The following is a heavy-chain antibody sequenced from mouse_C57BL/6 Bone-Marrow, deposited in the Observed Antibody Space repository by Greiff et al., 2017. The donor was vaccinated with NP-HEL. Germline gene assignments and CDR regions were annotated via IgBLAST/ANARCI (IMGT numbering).Heavy chain of an antibody. J-gene: IGHJ4*01. CDR2: ISNLAYSI. CDR3: ARQRGDGYLYAMDY. CDR1: GFTFSDYG. Sequence: EVQLVESGGGLVQPGGSLKLSCAASGFTFSDYGMAWVRQAPRKGPEWVAFISNLAYSIYYADTVTGRFTISRENAKNTLYLEMSSLRSEDTAMYYCARQRGDGYLYAMDYWGQGTSVTVSS. D-gene: IGHD2-3*01. V-gene: IGHV5-15*01.